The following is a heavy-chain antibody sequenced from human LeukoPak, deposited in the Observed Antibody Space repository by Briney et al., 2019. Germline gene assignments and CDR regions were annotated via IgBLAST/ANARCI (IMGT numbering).Heavy chain of an antibody. D-gene: IGHD3-22*01. J-gene: IGHJ4*02. V-gene: IGHV4-59*01. CDR2: IYYSGST. CDR3: ARDRSDGSGYYGYYFDY. CDR1: GGSIGSYY. Sequence: ASETLSLTCIVSGGSIGSYYWSWIRQPPGKGLEWIGHIYYSGSTDYNPSLRSRVTISVDTSKNQLSLRLSSVTAADTAVYYCARDRSDGSGYYGYYFDYWGQGTLVSVSS.